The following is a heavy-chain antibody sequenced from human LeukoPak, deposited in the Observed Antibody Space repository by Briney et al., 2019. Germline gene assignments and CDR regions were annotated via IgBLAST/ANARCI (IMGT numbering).Heavy chain of an antibody. D-gene: IGHD5-18*01. CDR3: ARGVGYRYGYAPFDY. Sequence: SETLSLTCTVSGRPMSIYYWSGMREPPGEAVEWIGYIYYCGCTNFNPSRKGRVTISVVTSKNQFSLKLSSLTAANTAVYYCARGVGYRYGYAPFDYWGQGTLVTVSS. V-gene: IGHV4-59*01. CDR1: GRPMSIYY. J-gene: IGHJ4*02. CDR2: IYYCGCT.